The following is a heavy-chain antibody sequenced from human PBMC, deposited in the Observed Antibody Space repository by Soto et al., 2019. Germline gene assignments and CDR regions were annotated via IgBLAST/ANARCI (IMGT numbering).Heavy chain of an antibody. D-gene: IGHD2-2*03. J-gene: IGHJ4*02. CDR2: IVVGSGNT. CDR3: ARPRFVDIVVVPAAVNFDY. V-gene: IGHV1-58*01. CDR1: GFTFTSSA. Sequence: GASVKVSCKSSGFTFTSSAVQWVRQARGQRLEWIGWIVVGSGNTKYSQKFQGRVTITRDTSASTAYMELSSLRSEDTAVYYCARPRFVDIVVVPAAVNFDYWGQGTLVTVSS.